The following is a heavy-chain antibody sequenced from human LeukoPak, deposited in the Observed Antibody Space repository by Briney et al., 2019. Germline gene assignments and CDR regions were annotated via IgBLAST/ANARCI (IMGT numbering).Heavy chain of an antibody. CDR3: ARIVPYYFDY. Sequence: SETLSLTCTVSGGSISSGGYYWSWIRQHPGKGLEWIGYIYYSGSTYYSPSLKSRVPISVDTSKNQFSLKLSSVTAADTAVYYCARIVPYYFDYWGQGTLGTVSS. J-gene: IGHJ4*02. CDR1: GGSISSGGYY. D-gene: IGHD2-21*01. CDR2: IYYSGST. V-gene: IGHV4-31*03.